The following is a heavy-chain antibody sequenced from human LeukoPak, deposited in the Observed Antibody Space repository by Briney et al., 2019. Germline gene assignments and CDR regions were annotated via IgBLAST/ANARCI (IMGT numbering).Heavy chain of an antibody. J-gene: IGHJ6*03. CDR2: IYPGDSDT. CDR3: ARQGRGSYTPTPTKNYYYYYYMDV. CDR1: GYSFTSYW. Sequence: GESLKISCKGSGYSFTSYWIGWVRQMPGKGLEWMGIIYPGDSDTRYSPSFQGKVTISADKSISTAYLQWSSLKASDTAMYYCARQGRGSYTPTPTKNYYYYYYMDVWGKGTTVTVSS. D-gene: IGHD5-24*01. V-gene: IGHV5-51*01.